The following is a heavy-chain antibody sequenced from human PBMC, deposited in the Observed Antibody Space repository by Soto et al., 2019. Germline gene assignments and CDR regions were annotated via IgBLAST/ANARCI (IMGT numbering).Heavy chain of an antibody. CDR1: GASISSGGYY. J-gene: IGHJ6*02. CDR3: AASCVGCGGCNYYGMDV. D-gene: IGHD2-21*01. CDR2: IYYSGTT. Sequence: QVQLQESGPGLVKPSQTLSLTCSVSGASISSGGYYWNWIRQHPGKGLEWIGYIYYSGTTYYNPSLKRLVTISVDTSKNQFSRKLSSVTAADTAVYYCAASCVGCGGCNYYGMDVWGQGTTVTVSS. V-gene: IGHV4-31*01.